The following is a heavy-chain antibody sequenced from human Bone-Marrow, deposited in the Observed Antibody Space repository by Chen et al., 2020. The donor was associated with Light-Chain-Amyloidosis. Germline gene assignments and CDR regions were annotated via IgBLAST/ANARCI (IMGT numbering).Heavy chain of an antibody. CDR1: GYTFPNYW. J-gene: IGHJ4*02. CDR2: IYPDAPDA. D-gene: IGHD5-12*01. V-gene: IGHV5-51*01. Sequence: EVQLEQSGPEVKKPGESLKISCKGSGYTFPNYWIGWVRQMPGKGLEWMGVIYPDAPDARYSPSFEGQVTISADQSITSAYLQWRSLKASDTAMYYCARRRDGYNVDYWGQGTLVTVSS. CDR3: ARRRDGYNVDY.